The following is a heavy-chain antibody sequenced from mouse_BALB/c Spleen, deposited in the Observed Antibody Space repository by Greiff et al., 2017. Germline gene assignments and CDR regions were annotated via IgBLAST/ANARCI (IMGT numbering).Heavy chain of an antibody. CDR1: GYSFTSYW. V-gene: IGHV1-5*01. Sequence: EVQLQQSGTVLARPGASVKMSCKASGYSFTSYWMHWVKQRPGQGLEWIGAIYPGNSDTSYNQKFKGKAKLTAVTSASTAYMELSSLTNEDSAVYYCTRGDYDDAMDYWGQGSSVTVSS. J-gene: IGHJ4*01. D-gene: IGHD2-4*01. CDR2: IYPGNSDT. CDR3: TRGDYDDAMDY.